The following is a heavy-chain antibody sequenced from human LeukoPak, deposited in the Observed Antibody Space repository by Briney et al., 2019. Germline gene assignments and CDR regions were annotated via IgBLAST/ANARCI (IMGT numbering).Heavy chain of an antibody. Sequence: ASVTVSCKASGYTFTSYGISWVRQAPGQGLEWMGWINAYNGNANYAQKFQGRVTMTTDRSTSTAYMELRSLRSDDTAVYYCARDDTYCTSGSCFSRWGQGTLVTVSS. J-gene: IGHJ4*02. CDR1: GYTFTSYG. CDR3: ARDDTYCTSGSCFSR. V-gene: IGHV1-18*01. CDR2: INAYNGNA. D-gene: IGHD2-15*01.